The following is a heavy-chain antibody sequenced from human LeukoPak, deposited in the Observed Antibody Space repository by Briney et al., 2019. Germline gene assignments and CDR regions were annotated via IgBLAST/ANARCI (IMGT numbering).Heavy chain of an antibody. CDR3: ARHRLEVDFFDY. D-gene: IGHD2-15*01. Sequence: GESLKISCQGSGDTFATYWIAWVRQMPGKGLELMGSIFPFDSDIRYSPSFQGQVTFSADKSINTAYLQWSSLKASDTAMYYCARHRLEVDFFDYWGQGTVVTVSS. CDR1: GDTFATYW. V-gene: IGHV5-51*01. CDR2: IFPFDSDI. J-gene: IGHJ4*02.